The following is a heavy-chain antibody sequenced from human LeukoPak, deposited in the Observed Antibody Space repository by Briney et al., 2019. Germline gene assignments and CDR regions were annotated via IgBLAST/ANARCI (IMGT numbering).Heavy chain of an antibody. CDR3: AREQDSGYDWCYYGMDV. CDR1: GGTFSSYA. J-gene: IGHJ6*02. Sequence: SVKVSCKASGGTFSSYAISWVRPAPGQGLEWMGRIIPILGIANYAQKFQGRVTITADKSTSTAYMELSSLRSEDTAVYYCAREQDSGYDWCYYGMDVWGQGTTVTVSS. D-gene: IGHD5-12*01. CDR2: IIPILGIA. V-gene: IGHV1-69*04.